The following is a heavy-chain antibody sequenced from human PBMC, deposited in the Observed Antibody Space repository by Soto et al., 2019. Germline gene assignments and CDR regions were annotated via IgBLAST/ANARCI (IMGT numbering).Heavy chain of an antibody. CDR2: ISSSRSTI. Sequence: EVQLVESGGGLVQPGGSLRLSCAASGFTFSSYSMNWVRQAPGKGLEWVSYISSSRSTIYYAASVKGRFTISRDNAKNSLYLQINSLRDENTAMYYCARVIMDVWGQGTTVTVSS. CDR3: ARVIMDV. CDR1: GFTFSSYS. J-gene: IGHJ6*02. V-gene: IGHV3-48*02.